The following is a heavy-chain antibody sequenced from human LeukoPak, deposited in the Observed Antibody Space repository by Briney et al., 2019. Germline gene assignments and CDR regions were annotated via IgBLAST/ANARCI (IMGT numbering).Heavy chain of an antibody. J-gene: IGHJ4*02. CDR2: IYYSGST. Sequence: SETLSLTCTVSGGSISSSTYYWGWIRQPPGKGLEWIGSIYYSGSTYYNPSLKSRVTISVDTSKNQFSLRLSSVTAADTAVYYCARGGFYCGGDCYVDYWGQGTLATVSS. D-gene: IGHD2-21*02. V-gene: IGHV4-39*07. CDR1: GGSISSSTYY. CDR3: ARGGFYCGGDCYVDY.